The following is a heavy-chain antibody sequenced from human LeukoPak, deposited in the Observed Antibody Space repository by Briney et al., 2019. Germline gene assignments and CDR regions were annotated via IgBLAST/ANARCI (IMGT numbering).Heavy chain of an antibody. J-gene: IGHJ6*02. CDR3: ARTSRHFYGSGSNLTPWPADMDV. V-gene: IGHV4-59*01. CDR2: IYYSGST. Sequence: PSETLSLTCTVSGGTLNSYYWTWLRQPPGKGLDWMGYIYYSGSTYYNPSLNSRVTISMDTYKNHFSLKLSSVTAADTAIYYCARTSRHFYGSGSNLTPWPADMDVWGQGTKVTVSS. D-gene: IGHD3-10*01. CDR1: GGTLNSYY.